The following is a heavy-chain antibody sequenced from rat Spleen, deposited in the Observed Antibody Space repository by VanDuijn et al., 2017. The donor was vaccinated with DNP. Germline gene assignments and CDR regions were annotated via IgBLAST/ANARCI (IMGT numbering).Heavy chain of an antibody. V-gene: IGHV5-29*01. CDR2: ISYDGSST. CDR1: GFIFSNYW. D-gene: IGHD1-4*01. CDR3: AGRPPPTRGPFDY. Sequence: EVQLVESGGGLVQPGRSLKLSCVASGFIFSNYWMTWIRQAPTKGLEWVATISYDGSSTWYRDSVKGRFTISRDNAKRTLYLQMDRLRSEDTATYYCAGRPPPTRGPFDYWGQGIMVTVSS. J-gene: IGHJ2*01.